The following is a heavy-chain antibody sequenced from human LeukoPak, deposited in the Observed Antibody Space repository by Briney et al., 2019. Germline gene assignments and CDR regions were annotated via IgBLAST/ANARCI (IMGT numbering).Heavy chain of an antibody. J-gene: IGHJ4*02. Sequence: GASVKVSCKASGYTFTSYAMHWVRQAPGQRLEWMGWINAGNGNTKYSQKFQGRVTITRDTSASTAYMELSSLRSEDTAVYYCARGETTLRYFDYCDYWGQGTLVTVSS. CDR2: INAGNGNT. CDR1: GYTFTSYA. V-gene: IGHV1-3*01. CDR3: ARGETTLRYFDYCDY. D-gene: IGHD3-9*01.